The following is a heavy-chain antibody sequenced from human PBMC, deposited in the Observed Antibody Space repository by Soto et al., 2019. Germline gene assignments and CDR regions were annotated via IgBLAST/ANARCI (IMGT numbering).Heavy chain of an antibody. CDR3: ASAGLLVAGTHYYYGMDV. Sequence: GASVKVSCKASGYTSTAYFMHRLRQAPGQGLEWMGIINPSGGSTSYAQKFQGRVTMTRDTSTSTVYMELSSLRSEDTAVYYCASAGLLVAGTHYYYGMDVWGQGTTVTVSS. V-gene: IGHV1-46*01. J-gene: IGHJ6*02. CDR1: GYTSTAYF. D-gene: IGHD6-19*01. CDR2: INPSGGST.